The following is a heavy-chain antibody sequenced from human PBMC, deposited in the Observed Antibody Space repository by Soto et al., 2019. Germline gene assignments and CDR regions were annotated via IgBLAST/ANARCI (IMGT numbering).Heavy chain of an antibody. CDR3: ARDGGYNSGWYDC. D-gene: IGHD6-19*01. V-gene: IGHV4-61*01. J-gene: IGHJ5*01. Sequence: PSETLSFTCTVSGGSVSSGSYYWSWIRQPPGKGLEWIGYIYYSGSTNYNPSLKSRVTISVDTSKNQFSLKLSSVTAADTAVYYCARDGGYNSGWYDCWGQGTLVTSPQ. CDR1: GGSVSSGSYY. CDR2: IYYSGST.